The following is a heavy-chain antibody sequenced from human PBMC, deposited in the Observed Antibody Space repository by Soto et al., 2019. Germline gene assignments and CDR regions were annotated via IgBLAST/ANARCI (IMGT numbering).Heavy chain of an antibody. CDR1: GYTFSGFY. CDR2: INPNSGGT. Sequence: ASVTVSCTASGYTFSGFYMHWVRQAPGQGREWMGWINPNSGGTKSAEKFQGRVTMTRDTSISTAYMELSRLTSDDTAVYYCASAAVTGTAGLDFWGQGTQVTVSS. D-gene: IGHD6-19*01. V-gene: IGHV1-2*02. CDR3: ASAAVTGTAGLDF. J-gene: IGHJ4*02.